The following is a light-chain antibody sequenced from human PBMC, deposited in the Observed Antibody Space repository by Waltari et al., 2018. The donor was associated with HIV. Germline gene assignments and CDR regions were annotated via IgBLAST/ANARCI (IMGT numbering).Light chain of an antibody. J-gene: IGKJ2*01. CDR2: DAS. Sequence: EIVSTQSPATLFLSPGERATLPWGASQSVSNNYLAWYQQKPGLAPRLLIYDASTRATGIPDRFSGSGSGTDFTLTISRLEPEDFAVYYCHQFGSSTSYTFGQGTKLEMK. CDR3: HQFGSSTSYT. CDR1: QSVSNNY. V-gene: IGKV3D-20*01.